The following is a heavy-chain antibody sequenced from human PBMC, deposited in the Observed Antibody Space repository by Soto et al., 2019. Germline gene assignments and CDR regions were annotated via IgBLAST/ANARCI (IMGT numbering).Heavy chain of an antibody. CDR3: ARDERYCSGGSCYGYFDY. V-gene: IGHV3-48*01. D-gene: IGHD2-15*01. CDR2: ISSSSSTI. Sequence: EVQLVESGGGLVQPGGSLRLSCAASGFTFSSYSMNWVRQAPGKGLEWVSYISSSSSTIYYADSVKGRFTISRDNAKNSLYLQMNSLRAEDTAVYYCARDERYCSGGSCYGYFDYWGQGTLFTVSS. CDR1: GFTFSSYS. J-gene: IGHJ4*02.